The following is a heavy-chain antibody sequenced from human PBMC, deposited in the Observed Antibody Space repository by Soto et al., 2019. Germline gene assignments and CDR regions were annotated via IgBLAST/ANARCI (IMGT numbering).Heavy chain of an antibody. CDR3: ASYHYYDSSGYFVY. Sequence: EVQLVESGGGLIQPGGSLRLSCAASGFTVSSNYMSWVRQAPGKGLEWVSVIYSGGSTYYADSVKGRFTISRDNSKNTLYLQMNSLRAEDTAVYYCASYHYYDSSGYFVYWGQGTLVTVSS. J-gene: IGHJ4*02. CDR2: IYSGGST. CDR1: GFTVSSNY. V-gene: IGHV3-53*01. D-gene: IGHD3-22*01.